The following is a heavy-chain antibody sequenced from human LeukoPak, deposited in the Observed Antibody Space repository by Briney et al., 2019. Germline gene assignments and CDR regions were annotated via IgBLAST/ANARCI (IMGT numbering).Heavy chain of an antibody. CDR2: ISSSGSTT. Sequence: GGSLRLSCAASAFTFSSYEMNWVRQAPGKGLEWVSYISSSGSTTYYADSVKGRFTISRDNSKNTLYLQMNSLRAEDTAVYYCAKDQRFTAGGQGTLVTVSS. D-gene: IGHD2-21*02. CDR3: AKDQRFTA. V-gene: IGHV3-48*03. CDR1: AFTFSSYE. J-gene: IGHJ4*02.